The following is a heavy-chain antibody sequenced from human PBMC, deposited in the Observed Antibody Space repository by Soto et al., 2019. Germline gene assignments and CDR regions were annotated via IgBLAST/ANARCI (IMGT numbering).Heavy chain of an antibody. CDR2: INHSGST. CDR3: ARADIVVVLAATRAGGFDY. CDR1: GGSFSGYY. V-gene: IGHV4-34*01. D-gene: IGHD2-15*01. Sequence: QVQLQQWGAGLLKPSETLSLTCAVYGGSFSGYYWSWIRQPPGKGLEWIGEINHSGSTNYNPSLKSRVTISVDTSKNQFSLKLSSVTAADTAVYYCARADIVVVLAATRAGGFDYWGQGTLVTVSS. J-gene: IGHJ4*02.